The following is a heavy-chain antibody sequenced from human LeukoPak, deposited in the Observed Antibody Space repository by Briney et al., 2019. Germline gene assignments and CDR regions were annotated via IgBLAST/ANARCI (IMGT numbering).Heavy chain of an antibody. D-gene: IGHD3-22*01. CDR1: GFTFSSYS. CDR2: ISSSSSYI. CDR3: ARDSYYDSSGYYYRSWFDP. Sequence: GGSLRVSCAASGFTFSSYSMNWVRQAQGKGLEWVSSISSSSSYIYYADSVKGRFTISRDNAKNSLYLQMNSLRAEDTAVYYCARDSYYDSSGYYYRSWFDPWGQGTLVTVSS. V-gene: IGHV3-21*01. J-gene: IGHJ5*02.